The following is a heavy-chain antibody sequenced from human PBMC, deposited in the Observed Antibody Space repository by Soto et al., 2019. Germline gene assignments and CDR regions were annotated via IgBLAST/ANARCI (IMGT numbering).Heavy chain of an antibody. V-gene: IGHV1-69*18. D-gene: IGHD2-2*01. CDR2: IIPVFGKA. Sequence: QVQLVQSGAEGMKPGSSVKVSCKASGGSFSNYVINWVRQAPGQGLEWMGTIIPVFGKANYAQKFQGRVTITADESTSTAYVELSSLTSEDTAVYYCAREDKVPRPGVAYWGPGTLVNVS. CDR3: AREDKVPRPGVAY. CDR1: GGSFSNYV. J-gene: IGHJ4*02.